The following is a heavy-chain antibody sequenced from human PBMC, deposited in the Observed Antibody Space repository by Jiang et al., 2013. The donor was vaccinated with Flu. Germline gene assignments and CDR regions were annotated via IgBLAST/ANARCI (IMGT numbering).Heavy chain of an antibody. CDR3: ARDVQGVAGTELDY. Sequence: LLKPSETLSLTCTVSGGSVSSGSYYWSWIRQPPGKGLEWIGYIYYSGSTNYNPSLKSRVTISVDTSKNQFSLKLSSVTAADTAVYYCARDVQGVAGTELDYWGQGTLVTVSS. J-gene: IGHJ4*02. D-gene: IGHD6-19*01. CDR1: GGSVSSGSYY. CDR2: IYYSGST. V-gene: IGHV4-61*01.